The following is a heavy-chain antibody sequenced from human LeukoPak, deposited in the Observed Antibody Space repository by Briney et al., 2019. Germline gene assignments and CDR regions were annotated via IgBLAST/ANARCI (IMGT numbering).Heavy chain of an antibody. D-gene: IGHD6-13*01. CDR2: IRYDGSNK. CDR3: AKDMRYSSSSQDY. V-gene: IGHV3-30*02. Sequence: PGGSLRLSCAASRFTFSSYGMHWVRQAPGKGLEWVAFIRYDGSNKYYADSVKGRFTISRDNSKNTLYLQMNILRAEDTVVYYYAKDMRYSSSSQDYWGQGTLVTVSS. CDR1: RFTFSSYG. J-gene: IGHJ4*02.